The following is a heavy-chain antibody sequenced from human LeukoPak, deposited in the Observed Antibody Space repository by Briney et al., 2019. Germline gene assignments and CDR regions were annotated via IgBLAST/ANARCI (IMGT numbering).Heavy chain of an antibody. Sequence: GGSLRLSCAASGFTFSSYSMNWVRQAPGKGLEWVSYISSSSSTIYYADSVKGRFTISRDNAKNSLYLQMNSLRAEDTAVYYCARVLLNYYGSGYFDYWGQGTLVTVSS. CDR2: ISSSSSTI. J-gene: IGHJ4*02. CDR3: ARVLLNYYGSGYFDY. V-gene: IGHV3-48*01. D-gene: IGHD3-10*01. CDR1: GFTFSSYS.